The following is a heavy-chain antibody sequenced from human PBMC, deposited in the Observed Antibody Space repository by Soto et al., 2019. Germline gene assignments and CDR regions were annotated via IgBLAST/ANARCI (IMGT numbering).Heavy chain of an antibody. J-gene: IGHJ4*02. D-gene: IGHD5-18*01. Sequence: QVQLVESGGGVVQPGRSLRLSCAASGFTFSSYGMHWVRQAPGKGLEWVAVISYDGSNKYYADSVKGRFTISRDNSKNTLYLQMNSLRAEDTAVYYCAFRRGYGHHPFVYWGQGTLVTVSS. CDR1: GFTFSSYG. CDR2: ISYDGSNK. CDR3: AFRRGYGHHPFVY. V-gene: IGHV3-30*03.